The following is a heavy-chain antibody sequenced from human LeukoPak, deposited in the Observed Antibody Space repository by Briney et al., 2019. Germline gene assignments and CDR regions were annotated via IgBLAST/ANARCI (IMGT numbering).Heavy chain of an antibody. CDR2: INHSGST. J-gene: IGHJ6*03. V-gene: IGHV4-34*01. CDR3: ARALMKYYYYYMDV. Sequence: SETLSLTCAVYGGSFSGYYWSWIRQPPGKGLEWIGEINHSGSTNHNPSLKSRVTISVDTSKNQFSLKLSSVTAADTAVYYCARALMKYYYYYMDVWGKGTTVTVSS. CDR1: GGSFSGYY.